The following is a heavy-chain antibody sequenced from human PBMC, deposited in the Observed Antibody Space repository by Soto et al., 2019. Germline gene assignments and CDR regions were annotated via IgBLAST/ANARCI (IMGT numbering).Heavy chain of an antibody. CDR1: GFTFDDYA. CDR2: ISWNSGSI. J-gene: IGHJ3*02. CDR3: AKDLYKQWLVQGLVAFDI. D-gene: IGHD6-19*01. V-gene: IGHV3-9*01. Sequence: GGSLRLSCAASGFTFDDYAMHWVRQAPGKGLEWVSGISWNSGSIGYADSVKGRFTISRDNAKNSLYLQMNSLRAEDTALYYCAKDLYKQWLVQGLVAFDIWGQGTMVTVSS.